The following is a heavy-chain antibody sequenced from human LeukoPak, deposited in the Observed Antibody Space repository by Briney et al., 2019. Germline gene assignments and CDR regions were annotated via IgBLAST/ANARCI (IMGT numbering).Heavy chain of an antibody. CDR2: INSDGSST. V-gene: IGHV3-74*01. D-gene: IGHD3-10*01. CDR1: GFTFSSYW. J-gene: IGHJ6*03. Sequence: GGSLRLSCAASGFTFSSYWMHWVRQAPGKGLVWVSRINSDGSSTIYADSVKGRFTISRGNAKNTLYLQINSLEGDDTAVYYCAKDSAFYYIDVWGKGTTVIISS. CDR3: AKDSAFYYIDV.